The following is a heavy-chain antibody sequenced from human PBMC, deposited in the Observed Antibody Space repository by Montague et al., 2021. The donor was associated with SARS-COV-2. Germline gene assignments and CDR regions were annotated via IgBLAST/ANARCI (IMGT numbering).Heavy chain of an antibody. D-gene: IGHD3-3*01. J-gene: IGHJ5*01. CDR3: AKDPHYDFWSGYYFDC. V-gene: IGHV3-23*03. CDR2: IYSGGSST. Sequence: SLRLSCAASGFTFSSYAMSWVRQAPGKGLEWVSVIYSGGSSTYYADSVKGRFTISRDNSKNTLYLQMNSLRAEDTAVYYCAKDPHYDFWSGYYFDCWGQGTLVTVSS. CDR1: GFTFSSYA.